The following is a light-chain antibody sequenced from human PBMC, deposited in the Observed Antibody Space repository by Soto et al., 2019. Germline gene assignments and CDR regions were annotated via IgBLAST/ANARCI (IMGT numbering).Light chain of an antibody. CDR2: GAS. V-gene: IGKV3-15*01. J-gene: IGKJ2*01. CDR1: QSVRSN. CDR3: QQYNNWPWNT. Sequence: EIVMTQSPATLSVSPGERATLSCRTSQSVRSNLAWYQQKPGQAPRLLIYGASTRATGIPARFSGSGSGTEFTLTISSLQSEAFAVYYCQQYNNWPWNTFGQGTKLEIK.